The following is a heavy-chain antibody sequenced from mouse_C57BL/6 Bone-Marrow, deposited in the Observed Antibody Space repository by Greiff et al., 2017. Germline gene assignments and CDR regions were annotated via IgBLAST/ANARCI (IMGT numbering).Heavy chain of an antibody. CDR2: INPSSGYT. Sequence: VKLMESGAELAKPGASVKLSCKASGYTFTSYWMHWVNQRPGQGLEWIGYINPSSGYTKYNQKFQDKATLTADKSSSTAYMQLSSLTYEDSAVYYCASPAYYSNLYAMDYWGQGTSVTVSS. J-gene: IGHJ4*01. V-gene: IGHV1-7*01. CDR1: GYTFTSYW. D-gene: IGHD2-5*01. CDR3: ASPAYYSNLYAMDY.